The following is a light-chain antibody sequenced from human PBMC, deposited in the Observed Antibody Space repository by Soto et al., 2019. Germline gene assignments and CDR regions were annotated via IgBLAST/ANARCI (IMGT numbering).Light chain of an antibody. CDR2: DVS. V-gene: IGLV2-11*01. CDR1: SSDVGDYDY. CDR3: CSYAGSYNYV. Sequence: QSALPQPPSVSGSPGQAVTISCTGTSSDVGDYDYVSWYQQHPGKAPKLMIYDVSKRPSGVPDRFSGSKSGNTASLTISGLQAEDEADYYCCSYAGSYNYVFGTGTNVTVL. J-gene: IGLJ1*01.